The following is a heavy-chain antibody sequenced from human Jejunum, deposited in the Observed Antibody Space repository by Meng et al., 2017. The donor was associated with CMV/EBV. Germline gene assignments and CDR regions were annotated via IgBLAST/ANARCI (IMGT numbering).Heavy chain of an antibody. V-gene: IGHV1-2*02. CDR2: INPSSGAI. Sequence: QGHLLQSVAEVKKPGASVKVSCKASGYAFTGYYIHWLRQAPGQGLEWMGWINPSSGAIFYAQKFQDRVTMSRETSITTVYMDLSSLRSDDTAVYFCSRGGGGDGTYLLDYWGQGTLVTVSS. CDR3: SRGGGGDGTYLLDY. J-gene: IGHJ4*02. D-gene: IGHD2-21*01. CDR1: GYAFTGYY.